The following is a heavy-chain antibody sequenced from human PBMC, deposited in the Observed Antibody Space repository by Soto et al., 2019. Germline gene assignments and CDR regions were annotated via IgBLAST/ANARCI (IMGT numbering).Heavy chain of an antibody. V-gene: IGHV3-30-3*01. D-gene: IGHD1-26*01. Sequence: QVQLVESGGGVVQPGRSLRLSCAASGFTFSSYAMHWVRQAPGKGLEWVAVISYDGSNKYYADSVKGRFTISRDNSKNTLYLQMNSLRAEDTAVYYCASGGAYGSYTEFDYWGQGTLVTVSS. CDR2: ISYDGSNK. CDR1: GFTFSSYA. CDR3: ASGGAYGSYTEFDY. J-gene: IGHJ4*02.